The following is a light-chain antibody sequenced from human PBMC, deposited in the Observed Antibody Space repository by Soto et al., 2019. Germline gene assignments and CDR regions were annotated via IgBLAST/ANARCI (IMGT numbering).Light chain of an antibody. CDR2: DVS. CDR3: QPYNNN. Sequence: DIQMTQSPSTLSGSVGDRVTITCRASQTISSWLAWYQQKPGKAPKVLIYDVSTLGSGVPSRFSGSGSGTEFTLTISSLQPDDFATYYCQPYNNNFGQGTKVDIK. J-gene: IGKJ2*01. V-gene: IGKV1-5*01. CDR1: QTISSW.